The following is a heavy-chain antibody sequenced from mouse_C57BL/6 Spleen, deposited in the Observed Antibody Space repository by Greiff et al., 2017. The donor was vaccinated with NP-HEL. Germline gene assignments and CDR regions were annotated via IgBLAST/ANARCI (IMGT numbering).Heavy chain of an antibody. Sequence: QVQLQQSGAELVRPGASVKLSCKASGYTFTDYYINWVKQRPGQGLEWIARIYPGSGNTYYNEKFKGKATLTAEKSSSTAYMQLSSLTSEDSAVYFCARFSSGYDYWGQGTTLTVSS. CDR1: GYTFTDYY. CDR2: IYPGSGNT. J-gene: IGHJ2*01. CDR3: ARFSSGYDY. D-gene: IGHD3-2*02. V-gene: IGHV1-76*01.